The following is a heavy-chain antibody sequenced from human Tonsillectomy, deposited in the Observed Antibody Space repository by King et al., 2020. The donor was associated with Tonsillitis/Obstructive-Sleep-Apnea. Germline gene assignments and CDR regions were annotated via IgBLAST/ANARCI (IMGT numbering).Heavy chain of an antibody. CDR1: VGTFSSFA. D-gene: IGHD6-6*01. V-gene: IGHV1-69*12. CDR3: ARDWEYYSSSPFYDYYMDV. Sequence: QLVQSGAEVKKPGSSVKVSCKASVGTFSSFAFSWVRLAPVQGLEWIGGIAPIFGATNYAQRFQGRLTIPADDSTSTAYMELSSLRYDDTAVYDCARDWEYYSSSPFYDYYMDVWGKGTTVTVSS. J-gene: IGHJ6*03. CDR2: IAPIFGAT.